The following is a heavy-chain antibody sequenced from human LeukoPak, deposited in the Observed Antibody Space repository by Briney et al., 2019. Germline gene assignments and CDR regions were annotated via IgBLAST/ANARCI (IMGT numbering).Heavy chain of an antibody. CDR3: AKQFLWFGELSHFDY. J-gene: IGHJ4*02. D-gene: IGHD3-10*01. Sequence: GGSLRLSCAASGFTFSSYGMHWVRQAPGKGLEWVAFIRADGNYKYYADSVKGRFTLSRDNSKNTLYVQMNSLRAEDTAVYYCAKQFLWFGELSHFDYWGQGTLVTVSS. CDR1: GFTFSSYG. CDR2: IRADGNYK. V-gene: IGHV3-30*02.